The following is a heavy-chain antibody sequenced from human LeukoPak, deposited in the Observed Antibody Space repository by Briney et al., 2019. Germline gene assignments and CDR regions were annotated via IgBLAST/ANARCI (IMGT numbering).Heavy chain of an antibody. CDR3: GTHGSGNFGPWRY. D-gene: IGHD3-10*01. CDR1: GFTFSNFA. Sequence: GGSLRLSCAASGFTFSNFAMSWVRQTPGKGLEWVSAISVGSDSIYYTDSVKGRFTISRDNSGSTLYLHMNRLRAEDTAIYYCGTHGSGNFGPWRYWGQGTRVTVSS. CDR2: ISVGSDSI. J-gene: IGHJ4*02. V-gene: IGHV3-23*01.